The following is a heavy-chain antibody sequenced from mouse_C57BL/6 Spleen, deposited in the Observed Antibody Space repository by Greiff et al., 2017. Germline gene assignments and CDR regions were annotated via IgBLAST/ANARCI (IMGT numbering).Heavy chain of an antibody. Sequence: QVQLKQSGPGLVQPSQSLSITCTVSGFSLTSYGVHWVRQPPGKGLEWLGVIWRGGSTDYNAAFISRLSISKDNSKSQVFFKMNSLQADDTAIYYCAKNRLYDWYFDVWGTGTTVTVSS. CDR1: GFSLTSYG. J-gene: IGHJ1*03. CDR2: IWRGGST. D-gene: IGHD2-12*01. CDR3: AKNRLYDWYFDV. V-gene: IGHV2-4*01.